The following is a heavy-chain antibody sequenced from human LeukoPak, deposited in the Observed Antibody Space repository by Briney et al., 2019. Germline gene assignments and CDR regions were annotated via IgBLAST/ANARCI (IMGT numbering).Heavy chain of an antibody. J-gene: IGHJ6*03. CDR2: ISSRSSYI. Sequence: GGSLRLSCAASGFTFSSYSMNWVRQAPGKGLEWVSSISSRSSYIYYADSVKGRFTISRDNAKNSLYLQMNSLRAEDTAVYYCARIPVTIFGVDYYMDVWGKGTTVTVSS. D-gene: IGHD3-3*01. V-gene: IGHV3-21*01. CDR1: GFTFSSYS. CDR3: ARIPVTIFGVDYYMDV.